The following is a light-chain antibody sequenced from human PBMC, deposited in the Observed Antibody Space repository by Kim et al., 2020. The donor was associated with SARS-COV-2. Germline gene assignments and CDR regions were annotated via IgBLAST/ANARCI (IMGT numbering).Light chain of an antibody. CDR1: PPVTSNF. Sequence: SPGERPPLSSKSSPPVTSNFLAWYQQEPGPAPRLRIYGASSRATGSPDRYSGSGSGTDFTLTISRLEPEDFAVYYCQQYGRSPAAFGQGTKVDIK. J-gene: IGKJ1*01. CDR2: GAS. V-gene: IGKV3-20*01. CDR3: QQYGRSPAA.